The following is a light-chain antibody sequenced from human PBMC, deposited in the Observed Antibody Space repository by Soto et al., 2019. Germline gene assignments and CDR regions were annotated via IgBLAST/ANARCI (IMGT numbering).Light chain of an antibody. CDR2: GAS. CDR1: QSISSY. CDR3: HQVNDWPRGT. Sequence: EIVMTQSPATLSVSPGERATLSCRASQSISSYLAWYQQKPGQAPRLLIYGASTRATDIPARFSGGGSGTECTLTINRLQSEDVAVYYCHQVNDWPRGTFGQGTKVEVK. V-gene: IGKV3-15*01. J-gene: IGKJ1*01.